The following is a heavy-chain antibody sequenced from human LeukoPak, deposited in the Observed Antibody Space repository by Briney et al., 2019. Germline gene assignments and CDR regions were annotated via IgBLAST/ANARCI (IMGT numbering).Heavy chain of an antibody. V-gene: IGHV3-23*01. CDR3: AKAPVTTCRGAYCYPFDY. CDR1: GFTFSSYG. D-gene: IGHD2-21*01. CDR2: ISDSGNT. Sequence: GGSLRLSCAASGFTFSSYGMHWVRQAPGKGLEWVSAISDSGNTYHADSVKGRFTISRDSSKNTLFLQMNRLRPEDAAVYYCAKAPVTTCRGAYCYPFDYWGQGTLVTVSS. J-gene: IGHJ4*02.